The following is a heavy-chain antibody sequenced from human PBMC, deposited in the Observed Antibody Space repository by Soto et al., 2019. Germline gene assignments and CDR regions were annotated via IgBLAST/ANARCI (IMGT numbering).Heavy chain of an antibody. D-gene: IGHD3-10*01. V-gene: IGHV4-39*01. CDR3: ARHRPPGGLGYYYYYGMDV. CDR1: GGSISSSSYY. Sequence: SETLSLTCTVSGGSISSSSYYWGWIRQPPGKGLEWIGSIYYSGSTYYNPSLKSRVTISVDTSKNQFSLKLSSVAAADTAVYYCARHRPPGGLGYYYYYGMDVWGQGTTVTVSS. CDR2: IYYSGST. J-gene: IGHJ6*02.